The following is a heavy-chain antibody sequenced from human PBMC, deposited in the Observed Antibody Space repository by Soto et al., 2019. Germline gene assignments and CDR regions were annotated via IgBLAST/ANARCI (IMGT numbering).Heavy chain of an antibody. V-gene: IGHV4-39*01. D-gene: IGHD6-13*01. CDR2: IYYSGST. CDR3: ASHGQQLIFDFYYYYMDV. CDR1: GGSISSSSYY. Sequence: SETLSLTCTVSGGSISSSSYYWGWIRQPPGKGLEWIGSIYYSGSTYYNPSLRSRVTISVDTSKNQFSLKLSSVTAADTAVYYCASHGQQLIFDFYYYYMDVLGNETTFTVSS. J-gene: IGHJ6*03.